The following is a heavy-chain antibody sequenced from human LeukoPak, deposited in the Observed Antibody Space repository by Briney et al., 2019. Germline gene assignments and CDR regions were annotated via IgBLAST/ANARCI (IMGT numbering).Heavy chain of an antibody. J-gene: IGHJ6*03. V-gene: IGHV3-66*04. CDR1: GFTVSSNY. CDR2: IYSDGST. D-gene: IGHD3-22*01. Sequence: GGSLRLSCAASGFTVSSNYMSWVRQAPGKGLEWVSIIYSDGSTYYADSVKGRFTISRDNSKNTLYLQMNSLRAEDTAVYYCARQPYYYDSSGWYYMDVWGKGTTVTISS. CDR3: ARQPYYYDSSGWYYMDV.